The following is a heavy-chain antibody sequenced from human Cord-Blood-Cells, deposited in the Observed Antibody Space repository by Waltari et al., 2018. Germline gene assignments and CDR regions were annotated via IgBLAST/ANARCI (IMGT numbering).Heavy chain of an antibody. J-gene: IGHJ4*02. CDR1: GGSFSGYY. V-gene: IGHV4-34*01. Sequence: QVQLQQWGAGLLKPSETLSLTCAVYGGSFSGYYWSWIRQPPGKGLEWIGEINHSGSTNYNPSLKSRVTISVDTSKNQFSLKLSSVTGADTAVDYCARRYCSGGSCYADVDYWGQGTLVTVSS. D-gene: IGHD2-15*01. CDR2: INHSGST. CDR3: ARRYCSGGSCYADVDY.